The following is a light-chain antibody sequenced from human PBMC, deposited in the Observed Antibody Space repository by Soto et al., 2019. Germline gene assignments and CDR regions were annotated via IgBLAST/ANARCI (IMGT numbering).Light chain of an antibody. CDR1: QSISIW. V-gene: IGKV1-5*03. J-gene: IGKJ3*01. CDR2: GTS. Sequence: DIHMTQSPSTLSASVGDRVTITCRASQSISIWLAWYQQKPGRAPNLLIYGTSSLESGVPSRFSGSGSGTEFTLTISSLQPDDFATYYCQQANSFPRTFGPGTKVDIK. CDR3: QQANSFPRT.